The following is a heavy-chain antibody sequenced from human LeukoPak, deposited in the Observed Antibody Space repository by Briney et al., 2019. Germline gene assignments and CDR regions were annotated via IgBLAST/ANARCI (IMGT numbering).Heavy chain of an antibody. V-gene: IGHV4-39*01. CDR3: ARQGYSSSWTFDY. CDR1: GYSISSSSYY. J-gene: IGHJ4*02. CDR2: IYYSGST. Sequence: SETLSLTCTVPGYSISSSSYYWGWIRQPPGKGLEWIGSIYYSGSTYYNPSLKSRVTISVDTSKNQFSLKLSSVTAADTAVYYCARQGYSSSWTFDYWGQGTLVTVSS. D-gene: IGHD6-13*01.